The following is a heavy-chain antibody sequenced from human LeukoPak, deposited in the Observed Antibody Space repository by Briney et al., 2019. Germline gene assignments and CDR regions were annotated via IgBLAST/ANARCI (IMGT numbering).Heavy chain of an antibody. CDR3: ARTYDFGRGPPGDAFDN. CDR1: GFTFTIFG. Sequence: GSLRLSCAASGFTFTIFGLNWVRQAPGKGPEWVSYIDARSGITYYADSVQGRFTISRDNAKESVFLQMNSLRADDTAVYYCARTYDFGRGPPGDAFDNWGPGTLVIVSS. D-gene: IGHD3-3*01. CDR2: IDARSGIT. V-gene: IGHV3-48*01. J-gene: IGHJ3*02.